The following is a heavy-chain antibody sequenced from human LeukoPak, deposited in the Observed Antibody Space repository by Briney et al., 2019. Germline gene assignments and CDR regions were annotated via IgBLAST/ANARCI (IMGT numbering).Heavy chain of an antibody. D-gene: IGHD3-10*01. V-gene: IGHV4-34*01. CDR2: INHSGST. J-gene: IGHJ6*03. Sequence: GTLRLSCAASGFTFSSSGMSWIRQPPGKGLEWIGEINHSGSTNYNPSLKSRVTISVDTSKNQFSLKLSSVTAADTAVYYCARRYYGSGSYYKSIGYYHYMDVWGKGTTVTISS. CDR1: GFTFSSSG. CDR3: ARRYYGSGSYYKSIGYYHYMDV.